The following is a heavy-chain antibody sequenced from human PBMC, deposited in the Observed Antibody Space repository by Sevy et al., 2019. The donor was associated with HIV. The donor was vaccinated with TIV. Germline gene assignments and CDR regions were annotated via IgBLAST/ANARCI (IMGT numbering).Heavy chain of an antibody. CDR3: AGDKRAISAAAPDWFDH. CDR2: INPHSGGT. CDR1: GYTFTGYY. V-gene: IGHV1-2*02. D-gene: IGHD6-25*01. J-gene: IGHJ5*02. Sequence: ASVKVSCKASGYTFTGYYIHWVRQAPGQGLEWMGGINPHSGGTNYAQKFQGRVTMTRDTSISTAYMERCRLRSDDTAVYYCAGDKRAISAAAPDWFDHWGQGTPVTVSS.